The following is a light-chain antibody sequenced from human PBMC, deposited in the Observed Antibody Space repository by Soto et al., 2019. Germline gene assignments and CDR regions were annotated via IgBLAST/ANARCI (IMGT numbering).Light chain of an antibody. CDR1: QSISSW. V-gene: IGKV1-5*03. CDR2: KAS. Sequence: DIQMTQSPSTLSASVGDRVTITCRASQSISSWLAWYQQKPGKAPKLLIYKASSLESGVPSRFSGSGSGTEFTLTISSLQPDDFATYYCQQYNSYSATFGQGTKLKIK. J-gene: IGKJ2*01. CDR3: QQYNSYSAT.